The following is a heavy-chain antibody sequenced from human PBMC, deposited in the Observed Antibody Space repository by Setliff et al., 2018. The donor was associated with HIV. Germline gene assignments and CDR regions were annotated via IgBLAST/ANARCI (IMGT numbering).Heavy chain of an antibody. CDR2: INHIGST. V-gene: IGHV4-34*01. CDR3: ARPVSKNFYGMDV. Sequence: SETLSLTCAVYGGSFTTYYWSWIRQPPGKGLEWIGEINHIGSTSYNSSLKSRVTISGDTSNNQFSLNLTSVTTADTAVYYCARPVSKNFYGMDVWGLGTTVTVSS. CDR1: GGSFTTYY. J-gene: IGHJ6*02.